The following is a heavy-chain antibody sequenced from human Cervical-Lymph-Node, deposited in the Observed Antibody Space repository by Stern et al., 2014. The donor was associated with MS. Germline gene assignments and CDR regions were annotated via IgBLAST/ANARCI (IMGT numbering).Heavy chain of an antibody. J-gene: IGHJ4*02. D-gene: IGHD3-9*01. CDR3: ARTLDLDY. CDR1: GYTFNVYG. CDR2: IDTKTGNP. V-gene: IGHV7-4-1*02. Sequence: QVQLVESGSELRKPGASVKVSCKASGYTFNVYGINWVRQAPGQGLEWMGMIDTKTGNPTYARGFTGRFVSSLDTSVSTAYLQITSLEAEDTAVYYCARTLDLDYWGQGTLVTVSS.